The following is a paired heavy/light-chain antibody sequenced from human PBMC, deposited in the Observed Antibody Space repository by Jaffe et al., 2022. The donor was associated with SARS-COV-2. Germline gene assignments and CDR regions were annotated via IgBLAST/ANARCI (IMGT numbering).Light chain of an antibody. CDR3: LQDYNYPRT. CDR1: QGIRND. V-gene: IGKV1-6*01. CDR2: AAS. Sequence: AIQMTQSPSSLSASVGDRVTITCRASQGIRNDLGWYQQRPGEAPKLLIYAASTLQSGVPSRFSGSGSGADFTLTISSLQPEDFATYYCLQDYNYPRTFGQGTKVEIK. J-gene: IGKJ1*01.
Heavy chain of an antibody. J-gene: IGHJ4*02. V-gene: IGHV4-4*02. CDR2: IYHSGTT. Sequence: QVQLQESGPGLVKPSETLSLTCAVSGGSISSNNWWSWVRQPPGKGLEWIGEIYHSGTTNYDPTLKSRVTISVDKSKNQFSLKLNSVTAADTAVYYCARVEQRLDSIDYWGQGTLVTVSS. CDR1: GGSISSNNW. CDR3: ARVEQRLDSIDY. D-gene: IGHD6-25*01.